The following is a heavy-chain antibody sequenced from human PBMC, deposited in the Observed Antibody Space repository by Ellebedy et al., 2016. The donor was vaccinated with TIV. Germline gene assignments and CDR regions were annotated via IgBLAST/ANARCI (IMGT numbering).Heavy chain of an antibody. CDR3: ARDDDPSAYSDPYYFFDL. V-gene: IGHV3-30-3*01. J-gene: IGHJ2*01. CDR1: GYTFSNYA. D-gene: IGHD3-22*01. CDR2: MSYDGTNN. Sequence: GESLKISCAVSGYTFSNYAMFWVRQAPGRGLEWVAVMSYDGTNNNYADSVQGLFTISRDNSKGMLYLQTDSLRPEDTAVYYCARDDDPSAYSDPYYFFDLWGRGTLVTVSS.